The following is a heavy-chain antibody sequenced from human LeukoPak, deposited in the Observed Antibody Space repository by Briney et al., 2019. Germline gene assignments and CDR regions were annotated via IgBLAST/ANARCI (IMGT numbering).Heavy chain of an antibody. J-gene: IGHJ4*02. D-gene: IGHD3-3*01. Sequence: GGSLRLSCAASGFTFSSYAMSWVRQAPGKGLEWVSAISGSGGSTYYADSVKGRFTISRDNSKNTRYLQMNSLRAEDTAVYYCAKDHRFYDLLVSEYWGQGTLVTVSS. CDR3: AKDHRFYDLLVSEY. V-gene: IGHV3-23*01. CDR1: GFTFSSYA. CDR2: ISGSGGST.